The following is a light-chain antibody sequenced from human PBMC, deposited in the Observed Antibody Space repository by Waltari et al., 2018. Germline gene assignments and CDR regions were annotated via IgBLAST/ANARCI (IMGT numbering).Light chain of an antibody. CDR1: SSDVGGYDS. Sequence: QSALTQPASVSGSPGQSIAISCTGTSSDVGGYDSVSWCQQHPGKAPKLMIYDVSKRPSGVSNRFSCSKSGNTASLTISGLQAEDEADYYCSSYTSSSTYVFGTGTKVTVL. J-gene: IGLJ1*01. V-gene: IGLV2-14*01. CDR2: DVS. CDR3: SSYTSSSTYV.